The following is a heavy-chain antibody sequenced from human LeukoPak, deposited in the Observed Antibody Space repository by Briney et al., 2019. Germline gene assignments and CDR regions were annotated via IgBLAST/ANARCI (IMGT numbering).Heavy chain of an antibody. CDR2: INRNGDST. J-gene: IGHJ4*02. D-gene: IGHD3-16*02. Sequence: GGSLRLSCAASGFTFDDYGMSWVRQAPGKGLEWVSGINRNGDSTGYADSVKGRFTISRDNAKNSLYLQMNSLRAEDTALYYCARDRRGASYHYTGPYFDYWGQGTLVTVSS. V-gene: IGHV3-20*04. CDR1: GFTFDDYG. CDR3: ARDRRGASYHYTGPYFDY.